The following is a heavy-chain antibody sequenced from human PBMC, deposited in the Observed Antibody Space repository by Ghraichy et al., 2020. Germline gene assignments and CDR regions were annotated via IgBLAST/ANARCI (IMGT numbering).Heavy chain of an antibody. V-gene: IGHV1-46*01. CDR2: INPRGGST. CDR3: ARDYCSSTSCYPPYWYFDL. Sequence: VRWVRQAPGPGLEWMGIINPRGGSTSYAQKFQGRVTMTRDTSTSTVYMELSSLRSEDTAVYYCARDYCSSTSCYPPYWYFDLWGRGTLVTVSS. J-gene: IGHJ2*01. D-gene: IGHD2-2*01.